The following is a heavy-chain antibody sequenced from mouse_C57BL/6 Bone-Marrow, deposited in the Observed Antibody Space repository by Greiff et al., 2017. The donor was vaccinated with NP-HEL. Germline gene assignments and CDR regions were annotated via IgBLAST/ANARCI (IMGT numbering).Heavy chain of an antibody. CDR2: INPSNGGT. Sequence: VQLQQPGTELVKPGASVKLSCKASGYTFTSYWMHWVKQRPGQGLEWIGNINPSNGGTNYNEKFKSKATLTVDKSSSTAYMQLSSLTSEDSAVYYCARFDYDGGGYFDYWGQGTTLTVSS. CDR1: GYTFTSYW. D-gene: IGHD2-4*01. CDR3: ARFDYDGGGYFDY. V-gene: IGHV1-53*01. J-gene: IGHJ2*01.